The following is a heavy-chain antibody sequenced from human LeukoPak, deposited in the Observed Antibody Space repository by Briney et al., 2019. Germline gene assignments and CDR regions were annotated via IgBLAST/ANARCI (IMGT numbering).Heavy chain of an antibody. D-gene: IGHD3-22*01. Sequence: GGSLRLSCAASGFTFSSYGMHWVRQAPGKGLEWVAVISYDGSNKYYADSVKGRFTISRDNSKNTLYLQMNSLRAEDTAVYYCARVRSGYYFSFGMDVWGQGTMVTVS. J-gene: IGHJ6*02. V-gene: IGHV3-30*03. CDR2: ISYDGSNK. CDR3: ARVRSGYYFSFGMDV. CDR1: GFTFSSYG.